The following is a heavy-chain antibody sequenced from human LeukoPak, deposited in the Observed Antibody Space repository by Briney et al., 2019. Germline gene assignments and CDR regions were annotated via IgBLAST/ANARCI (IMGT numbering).Heavy chain of an antibody. CDR2: INPNSGAT. CDR3: ARGRDYYDNSGVDS. Sequence: ASVKVSCKASGYSFIANYIHWVRRAPGQGLEWMGWINPNSGATNYAQKFQDRVIMTRDTPISTAYMDLSRLTSDDTAVYYCARGRDYYDNSGVDSWGQGTLANVSS. J-gene: IGHJ4*02. V-gene: IGHV1-2*02. D-gene: IGHD3-22*01. CDR1: GYSFIANY.